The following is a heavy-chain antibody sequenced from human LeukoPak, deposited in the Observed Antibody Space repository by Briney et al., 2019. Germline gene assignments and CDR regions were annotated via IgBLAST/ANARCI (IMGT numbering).Heavy chain of an antibody. D-gene: IGHD3-22*01. CDR1: GFTFTNSA. CDR3: AACKGCSTTYYYDSSGYATPDY. V-gene: IGHV1-58*01. Sequence: AAVKVSCKASGFTFTNSAVQWVRQARGQRLEWIGWIVVSSGYINYAEEFQERVIITRDMSTSTAYMELSSLRSEDTAVYYCAACKGCSTTYYYDSSGYATPDYWGQGTLVTVSS. CDR2: IVVSSGYI. J-gene: IGHJ4*02.